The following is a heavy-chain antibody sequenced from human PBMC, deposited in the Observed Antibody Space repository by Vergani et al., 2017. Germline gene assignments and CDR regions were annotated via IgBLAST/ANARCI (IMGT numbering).Heavy chain of an antibody. CDR3: ARLSGGY. CDR1: GYSISSGYY. CDR2: IYHSGST. J-gene: IGHJ4*02. Sequence: QVQLQESGPGLVKPSETLSLTCAVSGYSISSGYYWGQIRQLPGKGLEWIGSIYHSGSTSYNPSLKSRVTISVDKSKNQFSLKLSSVTAADTAVYYCARLSGGYWGQGTLVTVSS. D-gene: IGHD2/OR15-2a*01. V-gene: IGHV4-38-2*01.